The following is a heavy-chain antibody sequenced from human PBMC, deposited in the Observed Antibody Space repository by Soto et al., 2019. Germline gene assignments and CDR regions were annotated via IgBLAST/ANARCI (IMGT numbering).Heavy chain of an antibody. Sequence: EVQLLESGGGLVQPGSSLRLSCAASGFTFSNYAMSWVRQTPGGGLEWVSSISGSGGSTFYADSVKGRFTISRDNPKNTLYLQMNSLRADDTAVYYCAKGRRDDTLTGFYPTYFDYWGRGTLVTVPS. CDR1: GFTFSNYA. V-gene: IGHV3-23*01. J-gene: IGHJ4*02. CDR2: ISGSGGST. CDR3: AKGRRDDTLTGFYPTYFDY. D-gene: IGHD3-9*01.